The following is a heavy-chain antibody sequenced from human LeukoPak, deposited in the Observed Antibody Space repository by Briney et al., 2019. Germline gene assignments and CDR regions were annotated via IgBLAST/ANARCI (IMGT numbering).Heavy chain of an antibody. CDR3: ATKQWLAPPPDS. CDR2: INTDGTVT. V-gene: IGHV3-74*01. Sequence: GGALRLSFAAPGFTFRKYWVLLVRPAPGEGLESVSRINTDGTVTTYADSVKGRFTVSRDNADNTMFLQMNSVRDEDTAVYYCATKQWLAPPPDSWGQGTPVTVSS. D-gene: IGHD6-19*01. CDR1: GFTFRKYW. J-gene: IGHJ4*02.